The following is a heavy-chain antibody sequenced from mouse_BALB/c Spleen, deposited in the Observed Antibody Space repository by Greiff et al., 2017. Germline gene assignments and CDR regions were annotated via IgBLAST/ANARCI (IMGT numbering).Heavy chain of an antibody. CDR3: TRSDLLWLRRSYYYAMDY. Sequence: VQLQQPGAELVKPGASVKLSCKASGYTFTSYYMYWVKQRPGQGLEWIGGINPSNGGTNFNEKFKSKATLTVDKSSSTAYMQLSSLTSEDSAVYYCTRSDLLWLRRSYYYAMDYWGQVTSVTVSS. CDR1: GYTFTSYY. J-gene: IGHJ4*01. D-gene: IGHD2-2*01. CDR2: INPSNGGT. V-gene: IGHV1S81*02.